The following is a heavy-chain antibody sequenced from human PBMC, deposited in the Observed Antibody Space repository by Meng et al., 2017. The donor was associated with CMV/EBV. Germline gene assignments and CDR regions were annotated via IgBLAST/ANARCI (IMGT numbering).Heavy chain of an antibody. CDR3: ARTGHPDYYDSTSYYTEYFQY. J-gene: IGHJ1*01. CDR1: GGYY. V-gene: IGHV4-31*02. D-gene: IGHD3-22*01. CDR2: IYYSGNT. Sequence: GGYYWSWIRQHPEEGLEWIGYIYYSGNTYYNPSLKSRVTISVDTSKDQFSLRLISVTAADTAVYYCARTGHPDYYDSTSYYTEYFQYWGQGSLVTVSS.